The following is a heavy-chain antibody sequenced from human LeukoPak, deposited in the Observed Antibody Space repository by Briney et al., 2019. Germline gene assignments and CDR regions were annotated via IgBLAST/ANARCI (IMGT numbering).Heavy chain of an antibody. CDR1: GGSFSGYY. CDR3: ARGRSSGWHNWFDP. J-gene: IGHJ5*02. CDR2: INHSGNT. D-gene: IGHD6-19*01. V-gene: IGHV4-34*01. Sequence: NSSETLSLTCGVSGGSFSGYYWNWIRQSPEKGLEWVGEINHSGNTRYNPSLRSRITMSVDTSRNHFSLKLSSVTAADTAVYYCARGRSSGWHNWFDPWGQGTLVTVSS.